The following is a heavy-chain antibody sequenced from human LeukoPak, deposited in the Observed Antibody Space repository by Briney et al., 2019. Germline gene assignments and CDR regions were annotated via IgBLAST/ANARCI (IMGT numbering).Heavy chain of an antibody. CDR3: ARDGLGGAGLDY. J-gene: IGHJ4*02. V-gene: IGHV1-46*01. D-gene: IGHD1-26*01. Sequence: GASVKVSCKASGYTFTGYYMHWVRQAPGQGLEWMGWINPSGGSTSYAQKFQGRVTMTRDMSTSTVYMELSSLRSEDTAVYYCARDGLGGAGLDYWGQGTLVTVSS. CDR1: GYTFTGYY. CDR2: INPSGGST.